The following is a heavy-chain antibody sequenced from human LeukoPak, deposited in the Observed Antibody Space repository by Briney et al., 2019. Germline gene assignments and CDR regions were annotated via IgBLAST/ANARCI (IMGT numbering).Heavy chain of an antibody. CDR1: GFTFSTYW. CDR2: IRQDGSAK. D-gene: IGHD3-10*01. J-gene: IGHJ6*02. V-gene: IGHV3-7*01. CDR3: TRDRQGPKLYEMHV. Sequence: PGGSLRLSCAASGFTFSTYWMSWVRQAPGEGLEWVANIRQDGSAKYYLDSVKGRFTISRDNAKNSLYLQMNSLRAEDTAVYSCTRDRQGPKLYEMHVWGQGTTVTVSS.